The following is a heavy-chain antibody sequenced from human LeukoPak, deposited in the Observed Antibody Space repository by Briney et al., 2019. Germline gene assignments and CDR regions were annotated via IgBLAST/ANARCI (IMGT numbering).Heavy chain of an antibody. CDR3: VGGSGWLFDY. Sequence: GGSLRLSCAASGFNVNNAWMSWVRQAPGKGLEWVATIKKDGSEKDYADSVKGRFTITRDNAGNSLSLQMNSLRADDTATYYCVGGSGWLFDYWGQGTLVTVSS. J-gene: IGHJ4*02. V-gene: IGHV3-7*01. CDR1: GFNVNNAW. CDR2: IKKDGSEK. D-gene: IGHD6-19*01.